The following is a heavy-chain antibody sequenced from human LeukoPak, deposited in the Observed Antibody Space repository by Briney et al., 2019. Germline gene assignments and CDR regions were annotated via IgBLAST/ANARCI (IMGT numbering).Heavy chain of an antibody. CDR3: ARSALDVYHSSGFYST. Sequence: SGTLSLTCTVSGGSITTYYWTWFRQPPGKGLEWIGYIHYSGSTNYNPSLKGRVTISADSSKNQISLKLISVTAADTAVFYCARSALDVYHSSGFYSTWGQGTLVTVSS. D-gene: IGHD3-22*01. CDR1: GGSITTYY. J-gene: IGHJ4*02. V-gene: IGHV4-59*08. CDR2: IHYSGST.